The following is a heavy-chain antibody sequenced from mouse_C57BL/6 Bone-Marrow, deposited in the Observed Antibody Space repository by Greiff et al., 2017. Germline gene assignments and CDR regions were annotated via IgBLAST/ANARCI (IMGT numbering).Heavy chain of an antibody. CDR3: ARRRYYYGNAMDY. V-gene: IGHV8-12*01. D-gene: IGHD1-1*01. CDR2: IYWDDDK. J-gene: IGHJ4*01. CDR1: GFSLSTSGMG. Sequence: QVTLKVSGPGILQSSQTLSLTCSFSGFSLSTSGMGVSWIRKPSGKGLALLAHIYWDDDKRYTPSLKSRLTSSKDTSRNPVFLKITSVDTADTATYYCARRRYYYGNAMDYWGQGTSVTVSS.